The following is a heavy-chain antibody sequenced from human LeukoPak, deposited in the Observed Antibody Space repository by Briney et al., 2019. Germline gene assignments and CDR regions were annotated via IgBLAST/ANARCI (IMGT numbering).Heavy chain of an antibody. V-gene: IGHV1-69*02. CDR3: GRVRRGDDSSGP. CDR2: IIPILGIV. J-gene: IGHJ5*02. D-gene: IGHD3-22*01. CDR1: GGTFSSYT. Sequence: SVRVSCKASGGTFSSYTISWVRQAPGQGLEWVGRIIPILGIVNYAEKFQGRVTITGDKATSSVYMELSSLRSEDTAVYYCGRVRRGDDSSGPWGQGTLVTVSS.